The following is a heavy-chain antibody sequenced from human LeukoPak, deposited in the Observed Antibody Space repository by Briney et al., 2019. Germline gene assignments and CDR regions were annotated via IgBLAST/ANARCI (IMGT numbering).Heavy chain of an antibody. Sequence: PSETLSLTCTVSGGSISSYYWSWIRQPPGKGLEWIGYIYYSGSTNYNPSLESRVTISVDTSKNQFSLKLSSVTAADTAVYYCANSYYSNYRRVAFDIWGQGTMVTVSS. D-gene: IGHD4-11*01. V-gene: IGHV4-59*01. J-gene: IGHJ3*02. CDR2: IYYSGST. CDR1: GGSISSYY. CDR3: ANSYYSNYRRVAFDI.